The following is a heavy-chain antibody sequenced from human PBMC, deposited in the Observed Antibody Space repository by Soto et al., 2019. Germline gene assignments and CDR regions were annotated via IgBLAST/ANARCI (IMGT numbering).Heavy chain of an antibody. CDR1: GYTFTSNS. D-gene: IGHD2-2*01. J-gene: IGHJ4*02. CDR2: INVYNGNT. Sequence: GASVKVSCKASGYTFTSNSIGGVRQAPGQGLEWMGWINVYNGNTKYAQQLQGRVTLTTDTSTSTAYMDLRSLRSDDTAVYYSARISSASRGWIPDYWGQGTLVPVYS. CDR3: ARISSASRGWIPDY. V-gene: IGHV1-18*04.